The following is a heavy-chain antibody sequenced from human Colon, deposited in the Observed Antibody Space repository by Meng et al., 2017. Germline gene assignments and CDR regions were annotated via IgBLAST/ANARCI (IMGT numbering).Heavy chain of an antibody. V-gene: IGHV4-38-2*01. J-gene: IGHJ4*02. D-gene: IGHD3-22*01. CDR1: GYSISTAYY. Sequence: QLQLQGSGPGLVKPSETLSLTCSVSGYSISTAYYWGWTRQTPGKGLEWIASIDRSGTTYHNPSLESRVTISVDTSKNHFSLRLNSVTAADTAVYFCARTIYSSSVDYWGQGTLVTVSS. CDR3: ARTIYSSSVDY. CDR2: IDRSGTT.